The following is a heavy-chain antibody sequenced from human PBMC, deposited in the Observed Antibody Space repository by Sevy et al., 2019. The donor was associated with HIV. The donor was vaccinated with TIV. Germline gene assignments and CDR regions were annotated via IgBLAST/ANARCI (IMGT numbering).Heavy chain of an antibody. J-gene: IGHJ4*02. CDR1: GFSFSSYG. D-gene: IGHD3-16*01. V-gene: IGHV3-30*02. Sequence: GGSLRLSCAASGFSFSSYGMYWVRQAPGKGLEWMSYIQYDGSNKDYADSVKGRFTISRDNSKNTLYLQMNSLRVGDTAVFYCVKEGGGEGGDHWGQGTLVTVSS. CDR2: IQYDGSNK. CDR3: VKEGGGEGGDH.